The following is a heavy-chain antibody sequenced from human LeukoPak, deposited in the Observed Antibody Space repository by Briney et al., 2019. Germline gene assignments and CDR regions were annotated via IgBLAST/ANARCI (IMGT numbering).Heavy chain of an antibody. Sequence: GGSQRLSCVASGFTFSNHAMTWVRQAPGKGLEWVSAISADAVDTFYAPSVKGRFTIPRDNSKNTMYLQINSLRAEDTAIYYCAKDVWWSVSWGQGTLVTVSS. J-gene: IGHJ5*02. CDR2: ISADAVDT. CDR3: AKDVWWSVS. CDR1: GFTFSNHA. D-gene: IGHD2-8*02. V-gene: IGHV3-23*01.